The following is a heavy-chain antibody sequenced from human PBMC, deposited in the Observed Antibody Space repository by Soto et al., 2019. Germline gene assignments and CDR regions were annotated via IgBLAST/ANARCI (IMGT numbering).Heavy chain of an antibody. CDR3: ARGWDTRITGATTWFEP. D-gene: IGHD1-20*01. J-gene: IGHJ5*02. CDR2: ILYGGSN. V-gene: IGHV4-30-4*01. Sequence: QVQPQGLGPGLGKPSQTLSLTCSFPGDSLGSGENCWDWLRQSPGKGLEGIGFILYGGSNQYNPSPESRLTMAVDRSKNQFSLRFSSVTAADPAVYFCARGWDTRITGATTWFEPWGPGTLVTVSS. CDR1: GDSLGSGENC.